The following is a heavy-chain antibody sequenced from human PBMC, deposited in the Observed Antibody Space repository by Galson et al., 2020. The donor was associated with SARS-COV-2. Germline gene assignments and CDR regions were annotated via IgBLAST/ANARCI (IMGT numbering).Heavy chain of an antibody. D-gene: IGHD3-22*01. CDR1: GFTFSSYA. Sequence: GESLKISCAASGFTFSSYAMHWVRQAPGKGLEWVAVISYDGSNKYYADSVKGRFTISRDNSKNTLYLQMNSLRAEDTAVYYCASEPYYDSSGYFHWGQGTLVTGSS. V-gene: IGHV3-30*04. J-gene: IGHJ4*02. CDR3: ASEPYYDSSGYFH. CDR2: ISYDGSNK.